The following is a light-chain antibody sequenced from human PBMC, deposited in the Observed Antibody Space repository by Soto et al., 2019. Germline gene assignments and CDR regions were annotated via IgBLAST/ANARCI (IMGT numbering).Light chain of an antibody. J-gene: IGKJ3*01. CDR1: QGIRNY. CDR3: QKYSSVPV. V-gene: IGKV1-27*01. CDR2: AAS. Sequence: DIQMTQSPTSLSASVGDGVTITCRASQGIRNYVAWYQQIPGKAPKLLIYAASTLQSGVPSRFSGSGSGTDFTLTINGLQPEDVATYSCQKYSSVPVFGPGTKVEIK.